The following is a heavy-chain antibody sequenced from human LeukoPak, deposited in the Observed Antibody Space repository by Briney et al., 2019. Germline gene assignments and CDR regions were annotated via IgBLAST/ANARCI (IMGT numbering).Heavy chain of an antibody. V-gene: IGHV4-39*07. D-gene: IGHD1-14*01. CDR1: GGSISSSSYY. CDR3: ARDTEILYDY. J-gene: IGHJ4*02. Sequence: SETLSLTCTVSGGSISSSSYYWGWIRQPPGKGLEWIGSIYYSGSTYYNPSLKSRVTISVDTSKNQFSLRLSSVTAADTAVYYCARDTEILYDYWGQGTLVTVSS. CDR2: IYYSGST.